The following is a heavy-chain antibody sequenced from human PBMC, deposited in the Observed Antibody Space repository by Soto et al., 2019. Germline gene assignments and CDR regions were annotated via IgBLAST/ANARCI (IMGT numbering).Heavy chain of an antibody. J-gene: IGHJ4*02. CDR2: ISAYNGNT. D-gene: IGHD3-16*01. V-gene: IGHV1-18*01. Sequence: GASVKVCCKASGYTFTSYGISWVRQAPGQGLEWMGWISAYNGNTNYAQKLQGRVTMTTDTSTSTAYMELRSLRSDDTAVYYCARTNYDYIWGSRTLGLVFWGQGTLVTVSS. CDR3: ARTNYDYIWGSRTLGLVF. CDR1: GYTFTSYG.